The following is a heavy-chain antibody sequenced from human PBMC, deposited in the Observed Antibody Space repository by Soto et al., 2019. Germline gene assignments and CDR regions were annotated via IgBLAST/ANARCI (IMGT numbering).Heavy chain of an antibody. Sequence: NPSETLSLTCTVSGGAISSYYWTWIRQPPGKELEWIGDVYYSGSTNYNPSLKSRVTISVDTSKTQFSLQLKSVTAADTAVYYCARAYSSSWNWFDPWGQGTLVTVSS. D-gene: IGHD6-13*01. CDR2: VYYSGST. J-gene: IGHJ5*02. CDR1: GGAISSYY. V-gene: IGHV4-59*01. CDR3: ARAYSSSWNWFDP.